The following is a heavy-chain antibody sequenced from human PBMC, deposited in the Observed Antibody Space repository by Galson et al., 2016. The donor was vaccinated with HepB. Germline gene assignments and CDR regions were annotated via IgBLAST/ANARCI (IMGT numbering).Heavy chain of an antibody. D-gene: IGHD2-21*02. J-gene: IGHJ4*02. CDR1: GGTFSNYR. Sequence: SVKVSCKASGGTFSNYRIDWVRRAPGQGLEWMGGIIPVSHTTNYAQKFQVRVTITADESTSSSYMEVSSLKSEDTAVYYCARGGPSNQALLFPEPLRTWGQGTLVTVSS. V-gene: IGHV1-69*13. CDR3: ARGGPSNQALLFPEPLRT. CDR2: IIPVSHTT.